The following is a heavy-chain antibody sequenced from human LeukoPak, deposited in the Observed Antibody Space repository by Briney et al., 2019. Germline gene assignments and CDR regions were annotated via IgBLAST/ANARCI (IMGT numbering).Heavy chain of an antibody. D-gene: IGHD6-19*01. Sequence: GGSLRLSCAASGFTVSSNYMSWVRQAPGKGLEWVSVIYMGGGTFYADSVKGRFTISRDNSKNILFLEMKSLRVEDTAFYYCARAGGLRIAVAPIDYWGRGTLVTVSS. CDR3: ARAGGLRIAVAPIDY. J-gene: IGHJ4*02. CDR2: IYMGGGT. CDR1: GFTVSSNY. V-gene: IGHV3-53*01.